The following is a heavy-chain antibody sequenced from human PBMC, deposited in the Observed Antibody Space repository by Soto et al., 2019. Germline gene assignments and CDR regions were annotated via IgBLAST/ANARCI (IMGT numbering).Heavy chain of an antibody. Sequence: GGSLRLSCAASGFTFPNYPMTWVRQAPGKGLEWVSSISGSGRSTYYADSVKGRFTTSRDNSKNTLYLQMNSLRAEDTAVYYCANEQAQSYADTSSIFDSWGQGTMVTVS. J-gene: IGHJ4*02. CDR3: ANEQAQSYADTSSIFDS. CDR1: GFTFPNYP. V-gene: IGHV3-23*01. CDR2: ISGSGRST. D-gene: IGHD2-2*01.